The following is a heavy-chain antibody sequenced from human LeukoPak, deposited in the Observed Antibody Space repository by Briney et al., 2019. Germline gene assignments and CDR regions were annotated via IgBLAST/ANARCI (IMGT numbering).Heavy chain of an antibody. J-gene: IGHJ4*02. CDR1: GGTFSSYA. Sequence: SVKVSCKASGGTFSSYAISWVRQAPGQGLEWMGGIIPIFGTANYAQKFQGRVTITADESTSTAYMELSSLRSEDAAVYYCARGAYYDSSGWFDYWGQGTLVTVSS. CDR3: ARGAYYDSSGWFDY. CDR2: IIPIFGTA. V-gene: IGHV1-69*01. D-gene: IGHD3-22*01.